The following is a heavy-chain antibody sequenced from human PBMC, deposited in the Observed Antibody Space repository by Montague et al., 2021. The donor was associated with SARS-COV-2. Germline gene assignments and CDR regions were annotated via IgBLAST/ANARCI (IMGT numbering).Heavy chain of an antibody. CDR1: GGSFSGYY. CDR3: ARGADCSFWGGFLGYKGFGP. CDR2: INHSGST. D-gene: IGHD3-3*01. V-gene: IGHV4-34*01. J-gene: IGHJ5*02. Sequence: SETLSLTCAVYGGSFSGYYWSWIRQSPGKGLEWIGEINHSGSTNHNPSLKSRVTISVDKSKNQFSLTLRFLTAADTAVYYCARGADCSFWGGFLGYKGFGPWGQGTPVIVSS.